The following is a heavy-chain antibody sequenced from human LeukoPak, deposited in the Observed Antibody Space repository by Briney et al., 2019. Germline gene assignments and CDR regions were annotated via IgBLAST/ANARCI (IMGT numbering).Heavy chain of an antibody. Sequence: SETPSLTCTVSGGSISSHYWSWIRQPPGKGLEWIGYIYYSGSTNYNPSLKSRVTISVDTSKNQFSLKLSSVTAADTAVYYCARGNGDGYKPGDFDYWGQGTLVTVSS. D-gene: IGHD5-24*01. CDR3: ARGNGDGYKPGDFDY. CDR1: GGSISSHY. J-gene: IGHJ4*02. V-gene: IGHV4-59*11. CDR2: IYYSGST.